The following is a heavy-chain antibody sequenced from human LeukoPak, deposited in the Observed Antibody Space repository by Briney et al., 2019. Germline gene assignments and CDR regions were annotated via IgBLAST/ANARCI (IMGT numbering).Heavy chain of an antibody. CDR1: GFTFSSYW. Sequence: GGCLRLSCAAAGFTFSSYWMHWVRQAEGQGMGWVSRINSDGRSTSYAGSGKGRFTTSRDNAKTTLSLQMTSLRAEDTAVYYCARPRHDILSGFHYYYGLDVCGQGTTVTVSS. CDR3: ARPRHDILSGFHYYYGLDV. V-gene: IGHV3-74*01. CDR2: INSDGRST. D-gene: IGHD3-9*01. J-gene: IGHJ6*02.